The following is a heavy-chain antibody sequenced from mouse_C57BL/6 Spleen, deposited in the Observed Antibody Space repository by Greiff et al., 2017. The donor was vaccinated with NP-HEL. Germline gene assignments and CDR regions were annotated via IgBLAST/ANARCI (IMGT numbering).Heavy chain of an antibody. V-gene: IGHV5-9-1*02. CDR2: ISSGGDYI. D-gene: IGHD2-3*01. Sequence: EVQLVESGEGLVKPGGSLKLSCAASGFTFSSYAMSWVRQTPEKRLEWVAYISSGGDYIYYADTVKGRFTISRDNARNTLYLQMSSLKSEDTAMYYCTRVSGIYDGYYDYFDYWGQGTTLTVSS. CDR3: TRVSGIYDGYYDYFDY. J-gene: IGHJ2*01. CDR1: GFTFSSYA.